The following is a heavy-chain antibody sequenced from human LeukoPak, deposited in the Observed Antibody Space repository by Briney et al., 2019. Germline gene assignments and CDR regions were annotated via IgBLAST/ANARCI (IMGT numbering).Heavy chain of an antibody. CDR1: GGSISSSDYY. V-gene: IGHV4-30-4*01. CDR2: IYYSGST. J-gene: IGHJ4*02. CDR3: ARSSGWPYYFDY. Sequence: PSQTLSLTCTVSGGSISSSDYYWSWIRQPPGKGLEWIGYIYYSGSTYYNPSLKSRVTISVGTSKNQFSLKLSSVTAADTAVYYCARSSGWPYYFDYWGQGTLVTVSS. D-gene: IGHD6-19*01.